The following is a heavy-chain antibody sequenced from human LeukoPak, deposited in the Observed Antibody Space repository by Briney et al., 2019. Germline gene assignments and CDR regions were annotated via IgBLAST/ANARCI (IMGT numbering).Heavy chain of an antibody. Sequence: GGSLRLSCAASGFTFSSYGMHWVRQAPGKGLEWVAVIWYDGSNKYYADSVKGRFTISRDNSKNTLYLQMNSLRAEDTAVYYCARADGYSYGNNWFDPWGQGTLVTVSS. J-gene: IGHJ5*02. V-gene: IGHV3-30*19. D-gene: IGHD5-18*01. CDR3: ARADGYSYGNNWFDP. CDR1: GFTFSSYG. CDR2: IWYDGSNK.